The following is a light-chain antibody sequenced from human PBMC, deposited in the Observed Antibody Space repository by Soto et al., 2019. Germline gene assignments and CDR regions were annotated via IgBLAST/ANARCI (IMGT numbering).Light chain of an antibody. Sequence: QSVLTRPASVSGSPGQSITISCTGTSSDVGTYDYLSWYQQYPGKAPKLIIYEVADRPSGVSNRFSGSKSGNTASLTISGLQAEDEADYYCSSYNSSSTPYVFGTGTRSPS. V-gene: IGLV2-14*01. CDR1: SSDVGTYDY. J-gene: IGLJ1*01. CDR2: EVA. CDR3: SSYNSSSTPYV.